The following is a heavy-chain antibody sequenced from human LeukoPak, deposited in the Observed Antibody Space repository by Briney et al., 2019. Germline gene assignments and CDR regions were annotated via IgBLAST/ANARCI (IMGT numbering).Heavy chain of an antibody. J-gene: IGHJ4*02. D-gene: IGHD1-26*01. CDR1: GGSFSGYY. V-gene: IGHV4-34*01. CDR3: ARSRSIRATGYFDY. Sequence: PSETLSLTCAVYGGSFSGYYWSWIRQPPGKGLEWIGEINHSGSTNYNPSLKSRVTISVDTSKNQFSLKLSSVTAADTAVYYCARSRSIRATGYFDYWGQGTLVTVSS. CDR2: INHSGST.